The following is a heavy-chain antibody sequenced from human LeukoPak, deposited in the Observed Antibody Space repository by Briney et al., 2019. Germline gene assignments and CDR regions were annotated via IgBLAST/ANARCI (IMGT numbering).Heavy chain of an antibody. J-gene: IGHJ4*02. CDR1: GFTYSSSA. Sequence: GGSLRLSCAASGFTYSSSAMHWVRQAPGKGLEYVSGINDNRRATHYGDSLKGRFTISRDNSKNTLYLQMSSLTAEDTAVYYCVNDVSGSYTFDYWGQGTLVTVSS. V-gene: IGHV3-64D*09. D-gene: IGHD1-26*01. CDR3: VNDVSGSYTFDY. CDR2: INDNRRAT.